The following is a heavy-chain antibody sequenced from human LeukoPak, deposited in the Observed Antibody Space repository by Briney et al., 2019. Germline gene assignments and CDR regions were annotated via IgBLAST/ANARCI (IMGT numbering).Heavy chain of an antibody. CDR3: ARSRIAAAGTGPWFDP. D-gene: IGHD6-13*01. V-gene: IGHV3-66*01. CDR2: IYSGGST. CDR1: GFTVSSNY. J-gene: IGHJ5*02. Sequence: GGSLRLSCAASGFTVSSNYMSWVRQAPGKGLEWVSVIYSGGSTYYADSVKGRFTISRDNSKNTLYLQMNSLRAEDTAVYYCARSRIAAAGTGPWFDPWGQGTLVTVSS.